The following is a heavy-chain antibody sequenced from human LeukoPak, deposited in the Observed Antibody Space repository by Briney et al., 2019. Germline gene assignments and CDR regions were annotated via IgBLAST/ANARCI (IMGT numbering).Heavy chain of an antibody. J-gene: IGHJ4*02. V-gene: IGHV3-7*01. CDR1: GFTFSSYW. D-gene: IGHD3-22*01. CDR2: IKQDGSEK. Sequence: GGSLRLSCAASGFTFSSYWMSWVRQAPGKGLERVANIKQDGSEKYYVDSVKGRFTISRDNAKNSLYLQMNSLRAEDTAVYYCASSYDSSGYKGRYFDYWGQGTLVTVSS. CDR3: ASSYDSSGYKGRYFDY.